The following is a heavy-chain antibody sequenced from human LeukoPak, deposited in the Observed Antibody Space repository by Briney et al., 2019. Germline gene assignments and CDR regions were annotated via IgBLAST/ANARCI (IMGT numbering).Heavy chain of an antibody. CDR1: GFTFSSYG. CDR3: AKRSRYGTLDY. D-gene: IGHD4-17*01. CDR2: ISYDGSNK. J-gene: IGHJ4*02. Sequence: GGSLRLSCAASGFTFSSYGMHWVRQAPGKGLEWVAVISYDGSNKYYADSVKGRFTISRDSSKNTLYLQMNSLRAEDTAVYYCAKRSRYGTLDYWGQGTLVTVSS. V-gene: IGHV3-30*18.